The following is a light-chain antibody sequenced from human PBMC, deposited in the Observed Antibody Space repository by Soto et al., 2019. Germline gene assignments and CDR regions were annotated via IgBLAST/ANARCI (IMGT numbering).Light chain of an antibody. J-gene: IGKJ1*01. V-gene: IGKV3-11*01. CDR3: QQRSNWPLTWT. CDR2: DAS. CDR1: QSFSSY. Sequence: ENVLTQSXATLSLSLREXXXXXXXAIQSFSSYLAWYQQKPTXAPILLIYDASTSXTAIPARFSGSGSGTDFTLTITSLEPEDFAVYYCQQRSNWPLTWTFGQGTKVDIK.